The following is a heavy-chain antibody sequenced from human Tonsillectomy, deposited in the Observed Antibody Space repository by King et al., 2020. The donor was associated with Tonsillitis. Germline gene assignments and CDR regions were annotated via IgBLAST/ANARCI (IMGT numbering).Heavy chain of an antibody. D-gene: IGHD1-14*01. J-gene: IGHJ6*02. CDR2: INYSGST. Sequence: VQLQESGPGLVKPSETLSLTCTVSGGSVSSGTYYWSWIRQPPGKGLEWIGDINYSGSTNYTPSLKSRVTILVDTSKNQFSLTLTSVTAADTAVFYCARARPAGYYYYYGMDVWGQGTTVTVSS. CDR3: ARARPAGYYYYYGMDV. V-gene: IGHV4-61*01. CDR1: GGSVSSGTYY.